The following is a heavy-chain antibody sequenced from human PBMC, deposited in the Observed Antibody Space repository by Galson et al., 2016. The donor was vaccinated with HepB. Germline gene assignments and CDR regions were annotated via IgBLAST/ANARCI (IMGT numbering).Heavy chain of an antibody. CDR1: GFTFTDAW. V-gene: IGHV3-15*01. CDR2: IKSKTDSETI. D-gene: IGHD3-10*01. CDR3: ATYGSVRNFDF. J-gene: IGHJ4*02. Sequence: SLRLSCAASGFTFTDAWMTWVRQAPGKGLEWLGRIKSKTDSETIDYAAPVKGRFIISRDDSKNTLYLRMNSLKTEDTAIYYCATYGSVRNFDFWGQGTLVTVSS.